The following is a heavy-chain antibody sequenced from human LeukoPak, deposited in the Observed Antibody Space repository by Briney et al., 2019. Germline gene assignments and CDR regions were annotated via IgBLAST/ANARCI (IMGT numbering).Heavy chain of an antibody. V-gene: IGHV3-74*01. CDR1: GFTFSSYW. CDR2: INSDGSST. Sequence: GGSLRPSCAASGFTFSSYWVHWVRQAPGKGLVWVSRINSDGSSTSYADSVKGRFTISRDNAKNTLYLQMNSLRAEDTAVYYCASGIYYDSSGTQDTWGQGTLVTVSS. CDR3: ASGIYYDSSGTQDT. J-gene: IGHJ5*02. D-gene: IGHD3-22*01.